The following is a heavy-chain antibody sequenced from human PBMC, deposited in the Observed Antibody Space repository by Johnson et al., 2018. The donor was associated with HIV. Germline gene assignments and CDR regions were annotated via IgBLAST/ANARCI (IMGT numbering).Heavy chain of an antibody. CDR2: ISSSGSTI. J-gene: IGHJ3*02. D-gene: IGHD3-16*01. CDR1: GFTFSSYE. Sequence: VQLVESGGGLVQPGGSLRLSCAASGFTFSSYEMNWVRQAPGKGLEWVSYISSSGSTIYYADSVKGRFTISRDNAKNSLYLQMNSLRVEDTAVYYCARDPRVPFPLGHDAFDIWGQGTMVTVSS. V-gene: IGHV3-48*03. CDR3: ARDPRVPFPLGHDAFDI.